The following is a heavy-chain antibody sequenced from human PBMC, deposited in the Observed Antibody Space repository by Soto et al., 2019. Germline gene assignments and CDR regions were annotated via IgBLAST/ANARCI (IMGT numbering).Heavy chain of an antibody. CDR1: GYTFTSYY. Sequence: ASVKVSCKASGYTFTSYYMHWVRQAPGQGLEWMGIINPSGGNTRYSQKFQGRVTITRDTSASTAYMELSSLRSEDTAVYYCARGPNPYYFDYWGQGTLVTVSS. CDR3: ARGPNPYYFDY. CDR2: INPSGGNT. V-gene: IGHV1-46*01. J-gene: IGHJ4*02.